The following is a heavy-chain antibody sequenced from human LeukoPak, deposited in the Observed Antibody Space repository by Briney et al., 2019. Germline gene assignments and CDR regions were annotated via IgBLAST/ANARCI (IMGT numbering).Heavy chain of an antibody. J-gene: IGHJ6*02. V-gene: IGHV4-34*01. D-gene: IGHD7-27*01. Sequence: PSETLSLTCAVYGGSFSGYYWSWIRQPPGKGLEWIGEINHSGSTNYNPSLKSRVTISVDTSKNQFSLKLSSVTAADTAVYYCASLSGRVGNAMDVWGQGTTVIVSS. CDR3: ASLSGRVGNAMDV. CDR1: GGSFSGYY. CDR2: INHSGST.